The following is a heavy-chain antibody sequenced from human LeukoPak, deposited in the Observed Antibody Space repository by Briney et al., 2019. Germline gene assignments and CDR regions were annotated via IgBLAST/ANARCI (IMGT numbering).Heavy chain of an antibody. D-gene: IGHD3-22*01. CDR2: ISGSGGST. Sequence: GGSLRLSCAASGFTFSSYAMSWVRQAPGKGLEWVSAISGSGGSTYYADSVKGRFTISRDNSKNTLYLQMNGLRAEDTAVYYCAKDSPVSLYYYDSSGYYSNWGQGTLVTVSS. V-gene: IGHV3-23*01. J-gene: IGHJ4*02. CDR3: AKDSPVSLYYYDSSGYYSN. CDR1: GFTFSSYA.